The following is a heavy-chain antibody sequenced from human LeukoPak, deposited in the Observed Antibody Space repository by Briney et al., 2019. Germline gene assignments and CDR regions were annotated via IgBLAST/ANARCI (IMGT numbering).Heavy chain of an antibody. Sequence: ASVKVSCKASGYTFTSYGISWVRQAPGQGLEWMGWISAYNGNTNYAQKLQGRVTMTTDTSTSTAYMELRSLRSDDTAVYYCARDLFRTASRLPFDPWGQGTLVTVSS. D-gene: IGHD1/OR15-1a*01. CDR1: GYTFTSYG. CDR2: ISAYNGNT. V-gene: IGHV1-18*01. CDR3: ARDLFRTASRLPFDP. J-gene: IGHJ5*02.